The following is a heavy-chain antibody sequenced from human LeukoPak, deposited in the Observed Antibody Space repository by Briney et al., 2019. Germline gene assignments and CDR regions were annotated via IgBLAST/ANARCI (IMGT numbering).Heavy chain of an antibody. D-gene: IGHD5-24*01. CDR2: IYSGGST. J-gene: IGHJ4*02. Sequence: PGGSLRLSCAASGFTFSSYEMNWVRQAPGKGLEWVSVIYSGGSTYYADSVKGRFTISRDNSKNTLYLQMNSLRAEDTAVYYCARGDGYNSRYFDYWGQGTLVTVSS. CDR1: GFTFSSYE. CDR3: ARGDGYNSRYFDY. V-gene: IGHV3-53*01.